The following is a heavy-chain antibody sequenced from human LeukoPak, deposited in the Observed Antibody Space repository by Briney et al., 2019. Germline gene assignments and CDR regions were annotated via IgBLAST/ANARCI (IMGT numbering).Heavy chain of an antibody. CDR1: GGSISSYY. J-gene: IGHJ5*02. Sequence: SETLSLTCTVSGGSISSYYWSWIRQPPGKGLEWVGYIYYSGSTNYNPSLKSRVTISVDTSKKQFALKLSSVPAADTAVYYCARVHTPGSFDPWRQRTLVTVPS. V-gene: IGHV4-59*01. CDR2: IYYSGST. CDR3: ARVHTPGSFDP. D-gene: IGHD5-12*01.